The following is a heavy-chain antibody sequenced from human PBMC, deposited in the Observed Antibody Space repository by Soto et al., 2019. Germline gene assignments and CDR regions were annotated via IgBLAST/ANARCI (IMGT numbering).Heavy chain of an antibody. V-gene: IGHV1-69*13. D-gene: IGHD4-17*01. CDR1: GGTFSSYA. CDR3: ATDSYGDYGQDYYYYGMDV. J-gene: IGHJ6*02. CDR2: IIPIFGTA. Sequence: ASVKVSCKASGGTFSSYAISWVRQAPGQGLEWMGGIIPIFGTANYAQKFQGRVTITADESTSTAYMELSSLRSEDTAVYYCATDSYGDYGQDYYYYGMDVWGQGTTVTVSS.